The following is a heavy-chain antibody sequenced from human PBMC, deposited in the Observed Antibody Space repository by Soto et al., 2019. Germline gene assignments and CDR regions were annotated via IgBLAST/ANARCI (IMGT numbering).Heavy chain of an antibody. J-gene: IGHJ3*02. CDR1: RITRSDFY. CDR3: PKSAPGNNYGGNAFDI. D-gene: IGHD4-17*01. V-gene: IGHV3-11*06. CDR2: SIVTSSYT. Sequence: PXGCLMRPCSAARITRSDFYMNWSRSAPGRGLQWISYSIVTSSYTKYADSVKGRFTISRANARNSLYLQMYSLRAENTAVYYCPKSAPGNNYGGNAFDIWGQGTMVTVS.